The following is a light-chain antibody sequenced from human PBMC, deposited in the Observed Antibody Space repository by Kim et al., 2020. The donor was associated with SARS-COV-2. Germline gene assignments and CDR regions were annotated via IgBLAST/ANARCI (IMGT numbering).Light chain of an antibody. V-gene: IGKV3-20*01. CDR3: QQYGTSPLT. CDR2: GAS. Sequence: APGERATVACRASQSVSANYLAWYQHKRGQAPRLLIYGASTRATGIPDRFSGRGSGTDFTLTISRLEPEDFAVYFCQQYGTSPLTFGGGTKVDIK. CDR1: QSVSANY. J-gene: IGKJ4*01.